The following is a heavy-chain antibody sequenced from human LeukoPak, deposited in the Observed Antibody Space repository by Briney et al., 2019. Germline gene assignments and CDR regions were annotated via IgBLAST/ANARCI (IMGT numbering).Heavy chain of an antibody. D-gene: IGHD1-26*01. CDR1: NGSFSGYY. V-gene: IGHV4-34*01. Sequence: SETLSLTCAVDNGSFSGYYWSWIRQPPGKGVEWLGEINHRGRTYYNPSLLSRVTISVDTSKNQLSLKVTSVTAADTAVYYCARVTKGEWELLGYWGQGTLVTVSS. CDR3: ARVTKGEWELLGY. J-gene: IGHJ4*02. CDR2: INHRGRT.